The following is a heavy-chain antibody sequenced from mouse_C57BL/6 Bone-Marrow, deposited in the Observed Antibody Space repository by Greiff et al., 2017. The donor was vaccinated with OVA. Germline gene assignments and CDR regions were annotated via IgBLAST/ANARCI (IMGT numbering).Heavy chain of an antibody. D-gene: IGHD1-1*01. J-gene: IGHJ2*01. CDR3: ARDYYDSSYKDY. Sequence: VQLQQPGAELVKPGASVKLSCKASGYTFTSYWITWVKQRPGQGLEWIGDIYPGSGSTNYNEKFKSKATLTVDTPSSTAYMQLSSLTSEDSAVYYWARDYYDSSYKDYWGQGTTLTVSS. CDR1: GYTFTSYW. V-gene: IGHV1-55*01. CDR2: IYPGSGST.